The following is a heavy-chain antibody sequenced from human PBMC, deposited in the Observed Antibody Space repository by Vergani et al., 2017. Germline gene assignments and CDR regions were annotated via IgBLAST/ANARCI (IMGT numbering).Heavy chain of an antibody. D-gene: IGHD2-2*01. CDR2: IIPILGIA. J-gene: IGHJ6*02. CDR3: ARQGYCSSXSCYGYYYYYGMDV. CDR1: GGTFSSYT. V-gene: IGHV1-69*02. Sequence: QFQLVQSGAEVKKPGSSVKVSCKASGGTFSSYTISWVRQAPGQGLEWMGRIIPILGIANYAQKFQGRVTITADKSTSTAYMELSSLRSEDTAVYYCARQGYCSSXSCYGYYYYYGMDVWGQGTTVTVSS.